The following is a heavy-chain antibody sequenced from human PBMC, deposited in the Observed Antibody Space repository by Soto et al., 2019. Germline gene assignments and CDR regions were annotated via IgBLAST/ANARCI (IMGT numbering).Heavy chain of an antibody. D-gene: IGHD2-2*02. CDR1: GFTFSSYS. CDR2: ISSSSSYI. CDR3: ARDLVVVPAAIAYYYYYGMDV. V-gene: IGHV3-21*01. J-gene: IGHJ6*02. Sequence: EVQLVESGGGLVKPGGSLRLSCAASGFTFSSYSMNWVRQAPGKGLEWVSSISSSSSYIYYADSVKGRFTISRDNAKNSLYLQMNSLRAEDTAVYYCARDLVVVPAAIAYYYYYGMDVWGQGTTVTVSS.